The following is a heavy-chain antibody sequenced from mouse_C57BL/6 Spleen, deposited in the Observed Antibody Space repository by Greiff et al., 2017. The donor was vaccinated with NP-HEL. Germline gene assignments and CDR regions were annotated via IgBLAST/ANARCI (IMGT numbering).Heavy chain of an antibody. Sequence: VQLQQPGPELVKPGASVKISCKASGYAFSSSWMNWVKQRPGKGLEWIGRIYPGDGDTNYNGKFKGKAPLTADKSSSTAYMKHGSVTAEDCAVYFYARRDGDFDDWGTGTTVTVSA. CDR2: IYPGDGDT. V-gene: IGHV1-82*01. CDR3: ARRDGDFDD. D-gene: IGHD3-3*01. J-gene: IGHJ1*03. CDR1: GYAFSSSW.